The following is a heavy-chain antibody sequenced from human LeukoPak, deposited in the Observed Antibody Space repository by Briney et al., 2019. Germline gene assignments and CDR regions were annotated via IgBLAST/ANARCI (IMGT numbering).Heavy chain of an antibody. V-gene: IGHV1-2*02. D-gene: IGHD3-10*01. Sequence: ASVKVSCKASGYCFTAFYIHWVRQAPGQGLEWMGWIHPRSGETNYAYKFRGRVTMTRDTSISTAYMDLGSLGSDDTAVYYCERDGEYGTGSYYRGCFDYWGQGILVTVSS. CDR3: ERDGEYGTGSYYRGCFDY. CDR1: GYCFTAFY. J-gene: IGHJ4*02. CDR2: IHPRSGET.